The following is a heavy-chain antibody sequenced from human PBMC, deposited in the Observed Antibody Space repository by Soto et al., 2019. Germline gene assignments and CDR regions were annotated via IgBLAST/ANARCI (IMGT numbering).Heavy chain of an antibody. CDR2: IDWNSGTI. Sequence: EMQLVESGGGLVQPGRSLRLSCAVSGFTFENFALHWVRQAPGKGLEWVSGIDWNSGTIAYADSVKGRFTLSRDSATSALYLHLDGLRPEDTAFYYCAKAPTVVTHWFDPWGQGPLVNVSS. CDR3: AKAPTVVTHWFDP. J-gene: IGHJ5*02. D-gene: IGHD2-21*02. CDR1: GFTFENFA. V-gene: IGHV3-9*01.